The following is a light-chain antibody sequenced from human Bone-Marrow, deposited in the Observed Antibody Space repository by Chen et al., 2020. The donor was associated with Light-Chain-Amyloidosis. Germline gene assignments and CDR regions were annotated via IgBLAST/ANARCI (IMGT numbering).Light chain of an antibody. Sequence: NFMLTQPHSVSESPGKTVIISCTRSSGSIATNYVQWYQQRPGSSPTTVIYEDDQRPSGVPDRFSGSIDRSSNSASLTISGLKTEDEADYSCPSYQGSSQGVFGGGTKLTVL. CDR3: PSYQGSSQGV. CDR2: EDD. V-gene: IGLV6-57*01. J-gene: IGLJ3*02. CDR1: SGSIATNY.